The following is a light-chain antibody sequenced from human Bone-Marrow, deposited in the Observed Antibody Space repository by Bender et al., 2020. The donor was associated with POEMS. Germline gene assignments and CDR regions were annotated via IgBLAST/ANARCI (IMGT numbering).Light chain of an antibody. Sequence: QSVLTQPPSVSAAQGQKVTISCSGSFSNIGNHDVCWYQQLPATAPKLLTYETNKRPSGIPDRFSASKSGTSATLDITGLQTGDEAEYYCASWDSGLRAVLFGGGTTVTVL. CDR1: FSNIGNHD. CDR3: ASWDSGLRAVL. V-gene: IGLV1-51*02. J-gene: IGLJ2*01. CDR2: ETN.